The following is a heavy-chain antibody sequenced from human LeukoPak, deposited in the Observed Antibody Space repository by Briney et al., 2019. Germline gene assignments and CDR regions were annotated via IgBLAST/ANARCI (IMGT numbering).Heavy chain of an antibody. Sequence: PGGSLRLSCAASGFIFSSYGMHWVRQAPGKGLEWVAFIRYAGSSKYYADSVKGRFTISRDNAKNSLYLQMNSLRAEDTAVYYCARRITMVRGSHFDYWGQGTLVTVSS. CDR1: GFIFSSYG. D-gene: IGHD3-10*01. J-gene: IGHJ4*02. CDR3: ARRITMVRGSHFDY. CDR2: IRYAGSSK. V-gene: IGHV3-30*02.